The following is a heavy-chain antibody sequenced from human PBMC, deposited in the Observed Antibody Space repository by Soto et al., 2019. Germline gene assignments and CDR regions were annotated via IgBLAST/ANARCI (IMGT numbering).Heavy chain of an antibody. V-gene: IGHV3-74*01. J-gene: IGHJ6*02. CDR2: INSDGSST. CDR3: ARDPPAQQLVPYYYYYGMDV. CDR1: GFTFSSYW. Sequence: EVQLVESGGGLVQPGGSLRLSCAASGFTFSSYWMHWVRQAPGKGLVWVSRINSDGSSTSYADSVKGRFTISRDNAKNTLYLQMNSLRAEDTAVYYCARDPPAQQLVPYYYYYGMDVWGQGTTVTVSS. D-gene: IGHD6-13*01.